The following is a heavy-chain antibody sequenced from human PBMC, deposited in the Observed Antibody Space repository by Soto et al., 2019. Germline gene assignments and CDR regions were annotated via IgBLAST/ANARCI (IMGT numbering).Heavy chain of an antibody. V-gene: IGHV4-59*01. J-gene: IGHJ5*01. Sequence: SETLSLTCTVSGGSISSYYWSWIRQPPGKGLEWIGYIYYSGSTNYNPSLKSRVTISVDTSKNQFSLKLSSVTAADTAVYYCARDLTPRERGWFDSWGQGTRVTVSS. D-gene: IGHD1-1*01. CDR3: ARDLTPRERGWFDS. CDR2: IYYSGST. CDR1: GGSISSYY.